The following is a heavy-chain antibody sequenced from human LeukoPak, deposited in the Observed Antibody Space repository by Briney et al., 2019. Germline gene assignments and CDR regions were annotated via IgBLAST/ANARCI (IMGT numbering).Heavy chain of an antibody. Sequence: VASVKVSCKASGYTFTSYDINWVRQATGQGLEWMGWMNPNSGNTGYAQKFQGRVTMTEDTSTDTAYMELSSLRSEDTAVYYCAVVVITIGFDYWGQGTLVTVSS. J-gene: IGHJ4*02. CDR1: GYTFTSYD. CDR2: MNPNSGNT. CDR3: AVVVITIGFDY. V-gene: IGHV1-8*02. D-gene: IGHD3-22*01.